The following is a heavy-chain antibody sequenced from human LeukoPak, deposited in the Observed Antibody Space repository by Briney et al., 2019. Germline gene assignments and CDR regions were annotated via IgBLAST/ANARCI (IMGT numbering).Heavy chain of an antibody. J-gene: IGHJ5*02. D-gene: IGHD1/OR15-1a*01. CDR3: ARRQVARNNGRFDP. CDR1: GGSISSSSYY. V-gene: IGHV4-39*01. CDR2: IYYSGST. Sequence: SETLSLTCTVSGGSISSSSYYWGWIRQPRGKGREWIGSIYYSGSTYYNPSLKSRVTISVDTSKNQFSLKLSSVTAADTAVYYCARRQVARNNGRFDPWGQGTLVTVSS.